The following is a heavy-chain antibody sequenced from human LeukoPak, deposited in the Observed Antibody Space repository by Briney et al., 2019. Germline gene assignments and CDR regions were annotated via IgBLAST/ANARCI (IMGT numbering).Heavy chain of an antibody. CDR3: ARERGYSYGYFDY. J-gene: IGHJ4*02. CDR1: GFTFSSYA. D-gene: IGHD5-18*01. CDR2: ISGSGGST. Sequence: QPGGSLRLSCAASGFTFSSYAMSWVRQAPGKGLEWVSAISGSGGSTYYADSVKGRFTISRDNSKNTLYLQMNSLGAEDTAVYYCARERGYSYGYFDYWGQGTLVTVSS. V-gene: IGHV3-23*01.